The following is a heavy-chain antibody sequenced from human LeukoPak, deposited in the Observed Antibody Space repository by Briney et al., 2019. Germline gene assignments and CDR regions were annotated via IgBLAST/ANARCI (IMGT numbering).Heavy chain of an antibody. J-gene: IGHJ4*02. CDR1: GFIFSNSW. CDR2: INQDGSDQ. D-gene: IGHD6-19*01. V-gene: IGHV3-7*03. CDR3: ARVGLYSSDFDY. Sequence: GGSLRLSCAASGFIFSNSWMNWVRQAPGKGLEWVANINQDGSDQYYVDSVKGRFTISRDNAKNSLYLQMNSLRAEDTAVYYCARVGLYSSDFDYWGQGTLVTVSS.